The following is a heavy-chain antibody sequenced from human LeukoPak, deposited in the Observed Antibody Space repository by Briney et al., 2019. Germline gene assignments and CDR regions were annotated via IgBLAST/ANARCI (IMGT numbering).Heavy chain of an antibody. CDR2: IRFDGSNK. J-gene: IGHJ5*02. D-gene: IGHD3-9*01. Sequence: PGGSLRLSCAASGFTLNTYGMHWVRQAPGKGLEWVAFIRFDGSNKYYADSVKGRFTISRDDSKNRLYLQMKSLRPEDTAVYYCARREDILTGNYNWFDPWGQGTLVTVSS. CDR1: GFTLNTYG. CDR3: ARREDILTGNYNWFDP. V-gene: IGHV3-30*02.